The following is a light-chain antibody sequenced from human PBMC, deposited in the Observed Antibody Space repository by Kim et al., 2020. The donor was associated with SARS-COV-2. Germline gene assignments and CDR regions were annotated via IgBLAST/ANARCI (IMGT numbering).Light chain of an antibody. CDR2: LNSDGSQ. CDR1: SGHSSNT. CDR3: QTWGTGIMV. J-gene: IGLJ2*01. Sequence: ASVKLTCTLSSGHSSNTSAWHQQQPEKGPRYLMKLNSDGSQSKGDGIPDRFSGSSSGAERYLTISSLQSEDEAGYYCQTWGTGIMVFGGGTQLTVL. V-gene: IGLV4-69*01.